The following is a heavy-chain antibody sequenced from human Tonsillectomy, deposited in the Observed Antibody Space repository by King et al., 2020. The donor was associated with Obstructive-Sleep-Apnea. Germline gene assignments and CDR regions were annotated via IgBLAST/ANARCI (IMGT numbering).Heavy chain of an antibody. V-gene: IGHV3-9*01. J-gene: IGHJ6*02. Sequence: VQLVESGGGLVQPGRSLRLSCQASGFTFGDYAMHWVRQAPGKGPEWVSGISWNRGNIGYVDSVKGRFTISRDNAKNSLYLQMNSLRAEDTALYYCAKDSGSGWDGYYYYGMDVWGQGTTVTVSS. CDR1: GFTFGDYA. CDR3: AKDSGSGWDGYYYYGMDV. CDR2: ISWNRGNI. D-gene: IGHD6-19*01.